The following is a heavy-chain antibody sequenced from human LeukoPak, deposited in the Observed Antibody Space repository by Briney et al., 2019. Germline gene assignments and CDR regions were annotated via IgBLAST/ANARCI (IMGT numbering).Heavy chain of an antibody. CDR2: IVPGDSDT. Sequence: GESLKISCKGSGYTFTSNWIGWVRQMPGKGLEWMGIIVPGDSDTRYSPSFKGQVTMSVDKSISTAYLQWTSLKASDTAMYYCARQYYETLTGPNWFDAWGQGTLVTVSS. J-gene: IGHJ5*02. CDR1: GYTFTSNW. CDR3: ARQYYETLTGPNWFDA. V-gene: IGHV5-51*01. D-gene: IGHD3-9*01.